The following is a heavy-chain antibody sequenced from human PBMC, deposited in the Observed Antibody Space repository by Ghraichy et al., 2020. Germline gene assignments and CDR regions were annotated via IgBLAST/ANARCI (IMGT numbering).Heavy chain of an antibody. D-gene: IGHD6-6*01. V-gene: IGHV3-30*04. CDR3: ATLGGIAARGDY. CDR1: GFTFSSYA. Sequence: LSLTCAASGFTFSSYAMHWVRQAPGKGLEWVAVISYDGSNKYYADSVKGRFTISRDNSKNTLYLQMNSLRAEDTAVYYCATLGGIAARGDYWGQGTLVAVSS. J-gene: IGHJ4*02. CDR2: ISYDGSNK.